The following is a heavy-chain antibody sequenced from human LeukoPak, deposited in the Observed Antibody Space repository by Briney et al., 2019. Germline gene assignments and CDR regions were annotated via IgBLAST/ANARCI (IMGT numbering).Heavy chain of an antibody. CDR1: GFTFSSYG. J-gene: IGHJ4*02. CDR3: AKWIVGATVYFDY. CDR2: ISGSGGST. V-gene: IGHV3-23*01. Sequence: PGGTLRLSCAASGFTFSSYGMSWVRQAPGKGLEWVSAISGSGGSTYYADSVKGRFTISRDNSKNTLYLQMNSLRAEDTAVYYCAKWIVGATVYFDYWGQGTLVTVSS. D-gene: IGHD1-26*01.